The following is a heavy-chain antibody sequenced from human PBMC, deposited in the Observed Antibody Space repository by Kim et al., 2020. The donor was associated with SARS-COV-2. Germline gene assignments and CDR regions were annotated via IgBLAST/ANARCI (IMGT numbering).Heavy chain of an antibody. CDR2: ISGSGGST. D-gene: IGHD1-20*01. J-gene: IGHJ4*02. V-gene: IGHV3-23*01. Sequence: GGSLRLSCAASGFTFSSYAMSWVRQAPGKGLEWVSAISGSGGSTYYADSVKGRFTISRDNSKNTLYLQMNSLRAEDTAVYYCAKDLYITGTTPGYFDYWGQGTLVTVSS. CDR1: GFTFSSYA. CDR3: AKDLYITGTTPGYFDY.